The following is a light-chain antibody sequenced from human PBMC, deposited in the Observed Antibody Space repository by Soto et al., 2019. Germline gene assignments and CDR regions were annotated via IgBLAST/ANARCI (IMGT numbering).Light chain of an antibody. CDR3: LQDYNYPRT. Sequence: AIQMTQSPSSLSASVGDRVTITCRASQDITSYLAWYQQKPGKAPKLLIYAASSLQSGVPSRFSGSGSGTDFTLTIGSLQPEDFATYYCLQDYNYPRTFGQGTKVEI. J-gene: IGKJ1*01. CDR1: QDITSY. V-gene: IGKV1-6*01. CDR2: AAS.